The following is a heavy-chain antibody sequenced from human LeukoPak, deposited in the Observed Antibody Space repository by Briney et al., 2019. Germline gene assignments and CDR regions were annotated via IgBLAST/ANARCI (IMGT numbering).Heavy chain of an antibody. CDR2: IYYSGTT. Sequence: SSETLSLTCTVSGGSISSVNYYWGWIRQPPGKGLEWIGSIYYSGTTYYNPSLKSRVTISVDTSKNQFSLKLSSVTAADTALYYCAKHHMGSSYNHGLDCWGQGTLVTVSS. J-gene: IGHJ4*02. CDR3: AKHHMGSSYNHGLDC. D-gene: IGHD3-10*01. CDR1: GGSISSVNYY. V-gene: IGHV4-39*01.